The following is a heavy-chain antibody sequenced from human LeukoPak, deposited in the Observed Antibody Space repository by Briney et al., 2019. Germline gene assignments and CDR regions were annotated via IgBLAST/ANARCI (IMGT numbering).Heavy chain of an antibody. CDR3: AREYYDILTGYRWFDP. CDR1: GGSISSYY. V-gene: IGHV4-4*07. Sequence: SSETLSLTCTVSGGSISSYYWSWIRQPAGKGLEWIGRIYTSGSTNYNPSLKSRVTMSVDTSKNQFSLKLSSVTAADTAVYYCAREYYDILTGYRWFDPWGQGTLVTVSS. J-gene: IGHJ5*02. D-gene: IGHD3-9*01. CDR2: IYTSGST.